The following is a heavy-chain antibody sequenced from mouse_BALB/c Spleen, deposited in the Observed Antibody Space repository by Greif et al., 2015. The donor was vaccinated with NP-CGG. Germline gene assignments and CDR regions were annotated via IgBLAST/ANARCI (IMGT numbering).Heavy chain of an antibody. CDR2: ISSGSSTI. Sequence: EVQLVESGGGLVQPGGSRKLSCAASGFTFSSFGMHWVRQAPEKGLEWVAYISSGSSTIYYADTVKGRFTISRDNPKNTLFLQMTSLRSEDTAMYYCARSVYYGYDWYFDVWGAGTTVTVSS. CDR1: GFTFSSFG. D-gene: IGHD2-2*01. J-gene: IGHJ1*01. CDR3: ARSVYYGYDWYFDV. V-gene: IGHV5-17*02.